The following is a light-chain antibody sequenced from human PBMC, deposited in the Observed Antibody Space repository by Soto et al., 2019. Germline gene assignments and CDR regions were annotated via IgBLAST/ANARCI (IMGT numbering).Light chain of an antibody. J-gene: IGKJ1*01. V-gene: IGKV3-20*01. CDR1: QLVRSSS. CDR3: QQYGSAPWT. CDR2: GAS. Sequence: EIVLTQSPGTLSLSPGESATLSCRASQLVRSSSLAWYQQKPGQAPRLLIYGASSRATGIPDRFSGSGSGTDFTLTIIRLEPEDFAVYSCQQYGSAPWTFGQGTKVEIK.